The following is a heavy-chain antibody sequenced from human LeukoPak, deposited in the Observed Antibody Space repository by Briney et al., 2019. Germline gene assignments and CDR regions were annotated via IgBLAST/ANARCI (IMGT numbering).Heavy chain of an antibody. Sequence: ASVKVSCKASGYTFTSYGISWVRQAPGQGLEWMGWISAYSGNTNYAQRLQGRVTMTTDTSTSTAYMELRSLRSDDTAVYYCARFLGWDCSSTSCYTGRDNWFDPWGQGTLVTVSS. V-gene: IGHV1-18*01. J-gene: IGHJ5*02. D-gene: IGHD2-2*02. CDR2: ISAYSGNT. CDR3: ARFLGWDCSSTSCYTGRDNWFDP. CDR1: GYTFTSYG.